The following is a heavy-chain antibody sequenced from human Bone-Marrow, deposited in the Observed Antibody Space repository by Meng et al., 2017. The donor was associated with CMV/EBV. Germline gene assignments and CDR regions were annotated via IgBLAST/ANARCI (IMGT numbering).Heavy chain of an antibody. CDR3: ARESRILTTVTDYYYGMDV. D-gene: IGHD4-11*01. J-gene: IGHJ6*02. V-gene: IGHV4-30-4*08. CDR2: NYYSGST. Sequence: LRLSCTVSGGSISSGGYYWSWIRQPPGKGLEWTGYNYYSGSTYYNPSLKSRVTISVDTSKNQFSLKMSSVTAADTAGYYCARESRILTTVTDYYYGMDVWGQGTTVTVSS. CDR1: GGSISSGGYY.